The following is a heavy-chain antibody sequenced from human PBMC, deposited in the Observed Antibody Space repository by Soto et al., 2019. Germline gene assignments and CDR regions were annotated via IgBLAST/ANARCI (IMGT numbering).Heavy chain of an antibody. D-gene: IGHD2-15*01. CDR1: GYTFTGYY. CDR2: INPNSGGT. J-gene: IGHJ5*02. V-gene: IGHV1-2*02. Sequence: ASVKVSCKASGYTFTGYYMHWVRQAPGQGLEWMGWINPNSGGTNYAQKLQGRVTMTRDTSISTAYMELSRLRSDDTAVYYCARGFVVVVAAKNWFDPWGQGTLVTVSS. CDR3: ARGFVVVVAAKNWFDP.